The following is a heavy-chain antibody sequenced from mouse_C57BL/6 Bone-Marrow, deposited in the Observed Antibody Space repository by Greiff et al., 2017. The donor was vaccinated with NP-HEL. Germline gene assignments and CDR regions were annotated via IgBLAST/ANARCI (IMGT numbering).Heavy chain of an antibody. Sequence: QVQLQQSGAELVRPGTSVKLSCKASGYTFTSYWMHWVKQRPGQGLEWIGVIDPSGSCTNYNEKFKGKATLTVDTSSSTAYMQLSSLTSEDSAVYYCAKLDAYEDGFAYWGRGNLVTVSA. CDR2: IDPSGSCT. V-gene: IGHV1-59*01. CDR3: AKLDAYEDGFAY. CDR1: GYTFTSYW. D-gene: IGHD2-2*01. J-gene: IGHJ3*01.